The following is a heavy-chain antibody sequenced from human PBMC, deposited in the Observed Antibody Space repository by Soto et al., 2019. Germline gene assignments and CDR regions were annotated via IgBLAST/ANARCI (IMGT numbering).Heavy chain of an antibody. J-gene: IGHJ6*02. CDR2: ISAYNGNT. Sequence: QVQLVQSGAEVKKPGASVKVSCKASGYTFTSYGISWVRQAPGQGLEWMGWISAYNGNTNYAQKLKGRVTMTTETSTSTAYMELRRLRSDDTAVYYCARRGYDFWSGSYGMDVWGQGTTVTVSS. V-gene: IGHV1-18*01. CDR3: ARRGYDFWSGSYGMDV. D-gene: IGHD3-3*01. CDR1: GYTFTSYG.